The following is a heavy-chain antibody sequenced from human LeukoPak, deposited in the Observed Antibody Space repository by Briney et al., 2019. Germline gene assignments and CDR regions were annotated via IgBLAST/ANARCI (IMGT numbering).Heavy chain of an antibody. Sequence: GASVKVSCKASGYRFTDYWIQWVRQAPGQGLEWMGWINTNTGGTVYAQKFQSRVTMTKDTSLTTSYMDLTRLTSDDTAVYYCARGGSFHEFDIWGQGTMVIVSS. J-gene: IGHJ3*02. V-gene: IGHV1-2*02. CDR2: INTNTGGT. CDR1: GYRFTDYW. CDR3: ARGGSFHEFDI. D-gene: IGHD3-10*01.